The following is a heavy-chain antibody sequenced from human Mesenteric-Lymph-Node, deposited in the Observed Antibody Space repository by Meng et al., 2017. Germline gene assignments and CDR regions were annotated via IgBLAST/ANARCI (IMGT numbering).Heavy chain of an antibody. CDR3: ARDFVAATDY. CDR1: GYTFTSYG. V-gene: IGHV1-69*13. CDR2: IILMFGTA. J-gene: IGHJ4*02. Sequence: SVKVSCKASGYTFTSYGISWVRQAPGQGLEWMGGIILMFGTANYAQEFQGRVTITADESTSTAYMELSSLRAEDTAVYYCARDFVAATDYWGQGTLVTVSS. D-gene: IGHD2-15*01.